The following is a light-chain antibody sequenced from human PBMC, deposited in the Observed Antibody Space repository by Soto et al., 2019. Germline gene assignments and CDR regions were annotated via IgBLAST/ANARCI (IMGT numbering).Light chain of an antibody. Sequence: DIVLTQTPLSLSVTPGQPASISCKTSQSLLHSDGKTYLNWYLQRPGQPPHLLFYELFNRFSGVXDXXSGGGSGTAFTLIISRVEAEDVGVYYCMQTIQLPLTFGGGTKVEIK. CDR1: QSLLHSDGKTY. CDR3: MQTIQLPLT. J-gene: IGKJ4*01. CDR2: ELF. V-gene: IGKV2D-29*01.